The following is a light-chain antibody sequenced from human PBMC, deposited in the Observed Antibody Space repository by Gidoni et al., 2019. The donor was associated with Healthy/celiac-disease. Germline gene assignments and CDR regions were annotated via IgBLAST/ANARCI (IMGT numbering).Light chain of an antibody. Sequence: EIVLTQSPATLSLSPGERATLSCRASQSVRSYLAWYQQKPGQAPRLRIYDASNRATGIPARCSGSGSGTDFTLTISSLEPEDFAVYYCQQRSNWPRVTFGGGTKVEIK. CDR3: QQRSNWPRVT. CDR2: DAS. V-gene: IGKV3-11*01. J-gene: IGKJ4*01. CDR1: QSVRSY.